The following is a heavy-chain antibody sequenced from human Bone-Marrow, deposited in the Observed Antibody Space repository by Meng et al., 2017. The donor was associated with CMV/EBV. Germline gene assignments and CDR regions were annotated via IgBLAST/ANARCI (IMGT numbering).Heavy chain of an antibody. CDR1: GFTFDDFG. D-gene: IGHD3-10*01. CDR3: ARTATLMLRGIIDQ. CDR2: ISWNGGTT. V-gene: IGHV3-20*04. J-gene: IGHJ5*02. Sequence: GGSLRLSCEASGFTFDDFGMSWVRQAPGRGLEWVSGISWNGGTTGYADSVKGRFSISRDNAKNSLYLQINSLRAEDTALYYCARTATLMLRGIIDQWGQGTLVTFSS.